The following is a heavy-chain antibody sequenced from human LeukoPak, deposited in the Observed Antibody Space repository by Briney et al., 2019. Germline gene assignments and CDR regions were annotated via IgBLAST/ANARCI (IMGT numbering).Heavy chain of an antibody. J-gene: IGHJ4*02. Sequence: PSETLSLTCSVAGGSISRSSYYWGWIRQSPGKGLEWIGNVHYSGRTYYNPSLKSRVTISIDTSKNQFSLKLSSVTAADTAVYYCARGSEKAWYSSSWYSEWFDYWGQGTLVTVSS. D-gene: IGHD6-13*01. CDR3: ARGSEKAWYSSSWYSEWFDY. CDR2: VHYSGRT. CDR1: GGSISRSSYY. V-gene: IGHV4-39*01.